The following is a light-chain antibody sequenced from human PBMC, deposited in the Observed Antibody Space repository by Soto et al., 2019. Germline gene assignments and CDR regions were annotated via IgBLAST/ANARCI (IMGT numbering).Light chain of an antibody. J-gene: IGLJ3*02. CDR2: GNA. CDR1: SSNIGAGYD. Sequence: QAVVTQPPSVSGAPGQRVTISCTGSSSNIGAGYDVHWYQQLPGTAPKLLIYGNANRPSGVPDRFSGSKSGTSASLAITGLQADDEADYYCLSYDSSLSGSVFGGGTKLTVL. CDR3: LSYDSSLSGSV. V-gene: IGLV1-40*01.